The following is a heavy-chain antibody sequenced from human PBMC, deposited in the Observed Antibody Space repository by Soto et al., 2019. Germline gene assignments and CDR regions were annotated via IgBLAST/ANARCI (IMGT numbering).Heavy chain of an antibody. Sequence: GGSLRLSCAASGFTFSSYAMSWVRQAPGKGLEWVSAISGSGGSTYYADSVKGRFTISRDNSKNTLYLQMNSLRAEDTAVYYCANVIVATGSGDWFDPCGQGTLVTVSS. CDR3: ANVIVATGSGDWFDP. CDR1: GFTFSSYA. V-gene: IGHV3-23*01. CDR2: ISGSGGST. J-gene: IGHJ5*02. D-gene: IGHD5-12*01.